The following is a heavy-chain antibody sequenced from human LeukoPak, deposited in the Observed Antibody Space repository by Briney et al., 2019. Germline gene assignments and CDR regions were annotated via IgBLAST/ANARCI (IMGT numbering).Heavy chain of an antibody. Sequence: TGGSLRLSCEASGFTFSTHAMNWIRQTPGKGLEWLSVISGDVQTTTYASSVKGRFTISRDNSKNKLYLEMNSLRVEDTAIYYCAKDGYYSSANHFARLHFDLWGRGTRVTVSS. CDR3: AKDGYYSSANHFARLHFDL. D-gene: IGHD3-10*01. V-gene: IGHV3-23*01. CDR1: GFTFSTHA. CDR2: ISGDVQTT. J-gene: IGHJ2*01.